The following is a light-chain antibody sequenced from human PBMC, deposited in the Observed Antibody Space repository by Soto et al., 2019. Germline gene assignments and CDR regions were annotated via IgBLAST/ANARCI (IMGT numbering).Light chain of an antibody. V-gene: IGKV1-27*01. Sequence: DIRMTQSPSSLSASVGDRITITCRASQGISNYLAWYQQKPGKVPKVLIYAASTLQSGVPSRFSGSGSGTDFTLTISSLQPEDVATYYCQKYNSALPWTFGQGTKVEIK. CDR3: QKYNSALPWT. CDR1: QGISNY. CDR2: AAS. J-gene: IGKJ1*01.